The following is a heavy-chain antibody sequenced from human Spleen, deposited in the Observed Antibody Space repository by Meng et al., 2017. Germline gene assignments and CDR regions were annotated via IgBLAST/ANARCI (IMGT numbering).Heavy chain of an antibody. J-gene: IGHJ4*02. CDR1: GFTFGDYA. D-gene: IGHD3-22*01. CDR2: IRSKAYGGTT. V-gene: IGHV3-49*03. Sequence: GESLKISCTASGFTFGDYAMSWFRQAPGKGLEWVGFIRSKAYGGTTEYAASVKGRFTISRDDSKSIAYLQMNSLKTEDTAVYYCTRELGYYYDSSGYYQFDYWGQGTLVTVSS. CDR3: TRELGYYYDSSGYYQFDY.